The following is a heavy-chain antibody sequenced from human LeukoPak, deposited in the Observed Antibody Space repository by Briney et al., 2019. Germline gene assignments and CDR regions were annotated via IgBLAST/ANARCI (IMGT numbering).Heavy chain of an antibody. Sequence: GGSLRLSCAASGFTFSSYWMSWVRQAPGKGLGWVANIKQDGSEKYYVDSVKGRFTISRDNAKNSVYLQMNSLRAEDTAVYYCATFYGSSGYYWAGWFDPWGQGTLVTVSS. CDR1: GFTFSSYW. D-gene: IGHD3-22*01. CDR3: ATFYGSSGYYWAGWFDP. CDR2: IKQDGSEK. J-gene: IGHJ5*02. V-gene: IGHV3-7*03.